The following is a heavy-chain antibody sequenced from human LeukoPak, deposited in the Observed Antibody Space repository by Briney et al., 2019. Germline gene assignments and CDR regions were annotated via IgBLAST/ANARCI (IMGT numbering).Heavy chain of an antibody. D-gene: IGHD6-6*01. CDR3: AGTSIAARRANAFDI. CDR2: IYYSGST. V-gene: IGHV4-39*07. Sequence: SETLSLTCTVSGGSISSSSYYWGWIRQPPGKGLEWIGSIYYSGSTYYNPSLKSRVTISVDTSKNQFSLKLSSVTAADTAVYYCAGTSIAARRANAFDIWGQGTMVTVSS. J-gene: IGHJ3*02. CDR1: GGSISSSSYY.